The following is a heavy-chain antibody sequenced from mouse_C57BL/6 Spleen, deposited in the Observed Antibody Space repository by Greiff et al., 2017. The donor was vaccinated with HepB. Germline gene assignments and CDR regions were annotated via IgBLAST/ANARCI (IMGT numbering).Heavy chain of an antibody. D-gene: IGHD1-1*01. CDR3: ARDYGSNYYAMDY. Sequence: EVQLQQSGPELVKPGASVKMSCKASGYTFTDYNMHWVKQSHGKSLEWIGYINPNNGGTSYNQKFKGKATLTVHKSSSTAYMELRSLTSEDSAVYYCARDYGSNYYAMDYWGQGTSVTVSS. CDR1: GYTFTDYN. J-gene: IGHJ4*01. CDR2: INPNNGGT. V-gene: IGHV1-22*01.